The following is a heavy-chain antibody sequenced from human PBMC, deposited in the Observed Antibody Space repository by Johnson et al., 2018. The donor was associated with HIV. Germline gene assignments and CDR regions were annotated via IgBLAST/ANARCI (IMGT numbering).Heavy chain of an antibody. V-gene: IGHV3-53*01. CDR2: IYSGGKT. CDR3: ARDRIWGYAFDI. Sequence: EMQLVESGGGLIQPGGSLRLSCAASGFTVSSNYMSWVRLAPGKGLEWVSVIYSGGKTYYADSVKGRFTISRDNSKNTLYLQMNSLRVEDTAGYYCARDRIWGYAFDIWGQGTMVTVSS. CDR1: GFTVSSNY. J-gene: IGHJ3*02. D-gene: IGHD3-16*01.